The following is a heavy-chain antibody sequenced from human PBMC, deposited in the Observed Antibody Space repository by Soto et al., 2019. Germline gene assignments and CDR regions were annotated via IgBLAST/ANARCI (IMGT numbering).Heavy chain of an antibody. Sequence: PSETLSLTCTVSAGSVSSGSYYWSWIRQPPGKGLEWIGYIYYSGSTNYNPSLKSRVTISVDTSKNQFSLKLSSVTAADTAGLYCARSRGASAILTGPFDYWGQGTMVTASS. CDR2: IYYSGST. J-gene: IGHJ4*02. CDR1: AGSVSSGSYY. V-gene: IGHV4-61*01. D-gene: IGHD3-9*01. CDR3: ARSRGASAILTGPFDY.